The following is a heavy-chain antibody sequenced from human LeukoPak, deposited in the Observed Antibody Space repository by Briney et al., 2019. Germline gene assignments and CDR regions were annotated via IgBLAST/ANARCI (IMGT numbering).Heavy chain of an antibody. CDR2: INPNSGGT. CDR1: GYTFTGYY. J-gene: IGHJ4*02. Sequence: ASVKVSCKASGYTFTGYYMHWVRQAPGQGLEWMGWINPNSGGTNYAQKFQGRVTMTRDTSISTAYMELSRLRSDDTAVYYCARDRARRRDGYNLGYWGQGTLVTVSS. CDR3: ARDRARRRDGYNLGY. V-gene: IGHV1-2*02. D-gene: IGHD5-24*01.